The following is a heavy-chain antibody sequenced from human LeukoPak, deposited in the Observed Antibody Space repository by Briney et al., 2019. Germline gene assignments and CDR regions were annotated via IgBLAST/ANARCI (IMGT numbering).Heavy chain of an antibody. D-gene: IGHD3-22*01. J-gene: IGHJ4*02. CDR3: ATPDSSGYYYLY. CDR1: GRSFSDYH. V-gene: IGHV4-34*01. Sequence: SETLSLTCAVYGRSFSDYHWNWIRQPPGKGLEWIGEINHSGTSTNYNPSLESRVTISVDTFKNQFSLKLSSATAADTAVYYCATPDSSGYYYLYWGQGTLVTVSS. CDR2: INHSGTST.